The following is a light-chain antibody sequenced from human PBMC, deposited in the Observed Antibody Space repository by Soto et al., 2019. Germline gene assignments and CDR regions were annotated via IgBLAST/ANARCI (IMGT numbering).Light chain of an antibody. CDR1: QGIGND. Sequence: AIQMAQSPSSLSASVGDRVTITCRASQGIGNDVGWYQQKPGKAPKLLIYAAATLQSGVPSRFSGSRSGTDFILTISSLQPEDFATYYCLQDPNYPITFGGGTKVDIK. V-gene: IGKV1-6*02. CDR2: AAA. J-gene: IGKJ4*01. CDR3: LQDPNYPIT.